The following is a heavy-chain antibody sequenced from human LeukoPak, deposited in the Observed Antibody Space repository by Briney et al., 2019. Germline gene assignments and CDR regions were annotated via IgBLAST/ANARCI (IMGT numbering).Heavy chain of an antibody. CDR2: VNWNGGST. V-gene: IGHV3-20*04. CDR1: GFTFDDYG. D-gene: IGHD3-16*01. CDR3: AKDKAPGGSPGGNYYYGMDV. Sequence: PGGSLRLSCAASGFTFDDYGMSWVRQAPGKGLEWISGVNWNGGSTGYADSVKGRFTISRDNAKNSLYLQMNSLRAEDTALYYCAKDKAPGGSPGGNYYYGMDVWGQGTTVTVSS. J-gene: IGHJ6*02.